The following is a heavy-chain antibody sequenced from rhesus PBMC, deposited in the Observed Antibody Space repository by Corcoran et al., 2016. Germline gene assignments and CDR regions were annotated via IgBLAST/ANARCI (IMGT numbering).Heavy chain of an antibody. Sequence: EVQLVETGGGLVQPGGSLKLSCAASGFTFSSYGMSWVRQAPGKGLEWVSAINSGGGSTYYADSVQGRFTISRDNSKNTLSLQMNSLRAEDTAVYYCAKELPYSSSYAFDYWGQGVLVTVSS. CDR3: AKELPYSSSYAFDY. D-gene: IGHD6-43*01. CDR2: INSGGGST. CDR1: GFTFSSYG. J-gene: IGHJ4*01. V-gene: IGHV3S5*01.